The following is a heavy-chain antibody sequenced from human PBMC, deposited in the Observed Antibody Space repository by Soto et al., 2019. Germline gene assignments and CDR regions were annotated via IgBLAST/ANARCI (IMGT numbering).Heavy chain of an antibody. Sequence: GASVKVSCKASGYTFTSYGISWVRQAPGQGLEGMGWISAYNGNTNYAQKLQGRVTMTTDTSTSTAYMELRSLRSDDTAVYYCARDRGRYFDWFAPRGYYYYYGMDVWGQGTTVTVSS. CDR1: GYTFTSYG. J-gene: IGHJ6*02. V-gene: IGHV1-18*04. D-gene: IGHD3-9*01. CDR2: ISAYNGNT. CDR3: ARDRGRYFDWFAPRGYYYYYGMDV.